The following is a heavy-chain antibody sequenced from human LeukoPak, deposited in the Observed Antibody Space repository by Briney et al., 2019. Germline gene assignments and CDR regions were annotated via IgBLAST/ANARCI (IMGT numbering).Heavy chain of an antibody. CDR2: IYTSGST. Sequence: SETLSLTCTVSGGSISSYYWNWIRQSAGKGLDWIGRIYTSGSTNYNPSLKSRVTMSVDTSKNQISLKLSFMTAADTAVYYCARDPSYSSGWYDYWGQGTLVTVSS. CDR1: GGSISSYY. J-gene: IGHJ4*02. V-gene: IGHV4-4*07. CDR3: ARDPSYSSGWYDY. D-gene: IGHD6-19*01.